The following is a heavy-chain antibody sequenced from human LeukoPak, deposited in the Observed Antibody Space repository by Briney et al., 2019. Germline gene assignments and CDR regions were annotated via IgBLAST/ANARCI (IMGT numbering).Heavy chain of an antibody. CDR2: IYHSGST. D-gene: IGHD1-26*01. Sequence: MPSGTLSLTCAVSGGSISSSNWWSWVRQPPGKGLEWIGEIYHSGSTIYNPSLKSRVTISVDKSKNQFSLKLSSVTAADTAVYYCASFLGGSYGSNVFDIWGQGAMVTVSS. V-gene: IGHV4-4*02. J-gene: IGHJ3*02. CDR3: ASFLGGSYGSNVFDI. CDR1: GGSISSSNW.